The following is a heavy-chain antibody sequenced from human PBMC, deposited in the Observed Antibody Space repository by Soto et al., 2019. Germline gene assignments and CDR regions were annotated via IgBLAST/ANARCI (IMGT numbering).Heavy chain of an antibody. Sequence: QVQLVESGGGVVQPGRSLRLSCAASGFTFSSYGMHWVRQAPGKGLEWVAVISYDGSNKYYADSVKGRFTISRDNSKNTLYLQMNSLRAEDTAVYYCAKVLYCSGGSCYDYYYYGMDVWGQGTTVTVSS. J-gene: IGHJ6*02. CDR2: ISYDGSNK. V-gene: IGHV3-30*18. CDR3: AKVLYCSGGSCYDYYYYGMDV. CDR1: GFTFSSYG. D-gene: IGHD2-15*01.